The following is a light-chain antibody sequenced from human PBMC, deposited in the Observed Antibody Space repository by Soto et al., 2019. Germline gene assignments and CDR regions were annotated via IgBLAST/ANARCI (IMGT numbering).Light chain of an antibody. V-gene: IGKV3-11*01. CDR1: QSVSSD. Sequence: EIVMTQSPATLSVSPGERATLSCRASQSVSSDLAWYQHKPGQAPRLLIYGAFNRATGIPARFSGSGSGTDFTLTISSLEPEDFAVYYCQQRNIWPPVTFGQGTRWRL. CDR3: QQRNIWPPVT. J-gene: IGKJ5*01. CDR2: GAF.